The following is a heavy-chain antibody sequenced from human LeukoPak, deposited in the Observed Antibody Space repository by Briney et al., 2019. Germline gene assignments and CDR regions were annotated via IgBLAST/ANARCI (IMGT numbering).Heavy chain of an antibody. J-gene: IGHJ4*02. CDR1: GYTFTSYY. CDR2: INPSGGST. CDR3: ARDGYDSSGKWDGVDDY. D-gene: IGHD3-22*01. Sequence: ASVKVSCKASGYTFTSYYMHWVRQAPGQGLEWMGIINPSGGSTSYAQKFQGRVTMTRDMSTSTVYMELSSLRSEDTAVYYCARDGYDSSGKWDGVDDYWGQGTLVTVSS. V-gene: IGHV1-46*01.